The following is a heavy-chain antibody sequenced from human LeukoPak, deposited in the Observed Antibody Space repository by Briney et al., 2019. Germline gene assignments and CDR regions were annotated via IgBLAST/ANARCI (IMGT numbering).Heavy chain of an antibody. Sequence: SETLSLTCAVSGGSISSYYWSWIRQPPGKGLEWIGEINHSGSTNYNPSLKSRVTISVDTSKNQFSLKLSSVTAADTAVYYCARLKSIAARPPSYYYYYMDVWGKGTTVTVSS. CDR2: INHSGST. CDR1: GGSISSYY. J-gene: IGHJ6*03. CDR3: ARLKSIAARPPSYYYYYMDV. D-gene: IGHD6-6*01. V-gene: IGHV4-34*01.